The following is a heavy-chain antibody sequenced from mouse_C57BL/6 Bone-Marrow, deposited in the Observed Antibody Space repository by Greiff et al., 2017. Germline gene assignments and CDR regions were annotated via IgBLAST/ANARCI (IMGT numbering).Heavy chain of an antibody. D-gene: IGHD2-3*01. J-gene: IGHJ4*01. CDR1: GFTFSDYY. CDR3: ARRGYDGYYDYAMDY. Sequence: EVNVVESGGGLVQPGGSLKLSCAASGFTFSDYYMYWVRQTPEKRLEWVAYISNGGGSTYYPDTVKGRFTISRDNAKNTLYLQMSRLKSEDTAMYYCARRGYDGYYDYAMDYGGQGTSVTVSS. CDR2: ISNGGGST. V-gene: IGHV5-12*01.